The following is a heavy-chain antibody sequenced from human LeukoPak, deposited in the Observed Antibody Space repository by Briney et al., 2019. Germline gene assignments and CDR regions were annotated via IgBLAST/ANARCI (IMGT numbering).Heavy chain of an antibody. D-gene: IGHD6-19*01. CDR1: GFTFSSYG. CDR2: ISYDGSNK. CDR3: ARDRSSGWYSDYFDY. J-gene: IGHJ4*02. V-gene: IGHV3-30*03. Sequence: PGGSLRLSCAASGFTFSSYGMHWVRQAPGKGLEWVAVISYDGSNKYYADSVKGRFTISRDNSKNTLYLQMNSLRAEDTAVYYCARDRSSGWYSDYFDYWGQGTLVTVSS.